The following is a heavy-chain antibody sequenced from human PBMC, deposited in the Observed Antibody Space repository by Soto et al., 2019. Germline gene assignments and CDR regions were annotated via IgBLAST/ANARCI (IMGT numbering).Heavy chain of an antibody. CDR1: GGSISSSSYY. CDR2: IYYSGST. CDR3: ASDSSGYWGAIWY. J-gene: IGHJ1*01. D-gene: IGHD3-22*01. Sequence: SETLSLTCTVSGGSISSSSYYWGWIRQPPGKGLEWIGSIYYSGSTYYNPSLKSRVTISVDTSKNQFSLKLSSVTAADTAVYYCASDSSGYWGAIWYLGQGTLVTVSS. V-gene: IGHV4-39*01.